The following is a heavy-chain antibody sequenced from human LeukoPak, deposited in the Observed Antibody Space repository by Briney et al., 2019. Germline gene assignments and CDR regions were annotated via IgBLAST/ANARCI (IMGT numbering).Heavy chain of an antibody. Sequence: LETLSLTCSVSRGSVSSYYWSWIRQPPGKGLEWIGFIYYTGSTNYNPSLKSRVTMSVDTSKSQISLKLTSVTAADTAVYYCARGGNRLDYWGQGTLVTVSS. J-gene: IGHJ4*02. CDR1: RGSVSSYY. V-gene: IGHV4-59*02. D-gene: IGHD1-14*01. CDR2: IYYTGST. CDR3: ARGGNRLDY.